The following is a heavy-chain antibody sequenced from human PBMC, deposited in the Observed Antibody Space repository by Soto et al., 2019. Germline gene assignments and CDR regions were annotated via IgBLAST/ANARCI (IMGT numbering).Heavy chain of an antibody. CDR2: ISAYNGNT. CDR3: ATDLGGSYYAPVDY. CDR1: GYTFTIYG. J-gene: IGHJ4*02. Sequence: QVQLVQSGSEVKKPGALVKVSCKASGYTFTIYGTSWLRQAPGQGLEWMGWISAYNGNTKYAQKLQGRVTTTTDTSTSTAYMDLRSLRADDTAVYYCATDLGGSYYAPVDYLGQGTLVTVSS. D-gene: IGHD1-26*01. V-gene: IGHV1-18*01.